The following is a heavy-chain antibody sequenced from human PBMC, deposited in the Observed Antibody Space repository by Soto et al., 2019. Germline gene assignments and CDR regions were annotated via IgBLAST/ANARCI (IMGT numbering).Heavy chain of an antibody. CDR1: GFTFSIYW. J-gene: IGHJ4*02. Sequence: PGGSLRLSCGASGFTFSIYWMSWVRQAPGKGLEWVANINPDGSEKYYVDSLKGRFTISRDNAKNSLYLQMNDLRAEDTAVYYCARDKSGYPFAYWGQGILVTVSS. D-gene: IGHD3-3*01. V-gene: IGHV3-7*01. CDR2: INPDGSEK. CDR3: ARDKSGYPFAY.